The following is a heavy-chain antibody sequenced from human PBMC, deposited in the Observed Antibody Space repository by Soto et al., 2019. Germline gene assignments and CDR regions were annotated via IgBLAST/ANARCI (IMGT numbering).Heavy chain of an antibody. Sequence: AASVPVYCEASGAAFSIYAISWVLQVTGQGLEWMGGIIPIFDTANYAQKFQGRVTITADESTSTDYMELSSLRSEDTAVYYCASLSSSWSSKSSFAFWGKGNLVTVSP. J-gene: IGHJ4*02. CDR2: IIPIFDTA. CDR3: ASLSSSWSSKSSFAF. V-gene: IGHV1-69*13. D-gene: IGHD6-13*01. CDR1: GAAFSIYA.